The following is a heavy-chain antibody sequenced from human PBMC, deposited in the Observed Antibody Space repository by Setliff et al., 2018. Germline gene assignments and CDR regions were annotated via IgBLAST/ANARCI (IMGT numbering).Heavy chain of an antibody. Sequence: ASVKVSCKVSGYTLTELSMHWVRQAPGKGLEWMGGFDPEDGETIYAQKFQGRVTMTEDTSTDTAYMELSSLGSEDTAVYYCATVFWSGYYVAEYFQHWGQGTLVTVSS. CDR1: GYTLTELS. V-gene: IGHV1-24*01. J-gene: IGHJ1*01. CDR3: ATVFWSGYYVAEYFQH. CDR2: FDPEDGET. D-gene: IGHD3-3*01.